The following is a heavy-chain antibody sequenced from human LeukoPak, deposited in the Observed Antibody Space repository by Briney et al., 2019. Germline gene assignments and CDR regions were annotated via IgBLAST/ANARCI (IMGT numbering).Heavy chain of an antibody. CDR2: IYYSGST. CDR3: ARADGYYYGMDV. Sequence: PSETLSLTCTVSGGSISSGSYYWSWIRQPPGKGLEWIGYIYYSGSTNYNPSLKSRVTISVDTSKNQFSLKLSSVTAADTAVYYCARADGYYYGMDVWGQGTTVTVSS. J-gene: IGHJ6*02. CDR1: GGSISSGSYY. D-gene: IGHD5-24*01. V-gene: IGHV4-61*01.